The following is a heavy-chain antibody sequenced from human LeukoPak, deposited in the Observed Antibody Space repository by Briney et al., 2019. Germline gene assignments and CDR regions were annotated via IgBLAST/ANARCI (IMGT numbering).Heavy chain of an antibody. D-gene: IGHD6-13*01. CDR3: ARDREAAAGTFDY. V-gene: IGHV4-59*01. J-gene: IGHJ4*02. CDR2: IYYSGST. CDR1: GCSISSYY. Sequence: KPSATLSLTCTVSGCSISSYYWSWIRQPPWKGLAWVGYIYYSGSTNYNPSLKSRVTISVDTSKNQFSLKLSSVTAADTAVYYCARDREAAAGTFDYWGQGTLVTVSS.